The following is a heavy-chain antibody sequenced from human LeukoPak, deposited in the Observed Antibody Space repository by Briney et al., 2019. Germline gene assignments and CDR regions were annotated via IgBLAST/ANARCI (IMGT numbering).Heavy chain of an antibody. CDR3: AKDRLSNPTPYYMDV. D-gene: IGHD4-23*01. V-gene: IGHV3-23*01. CDR1: GFTFSSYA. CDR2: ISGSGGST. J-gene: IGHJ6*03. Sequence: PGGSLRLSCAASGFTFSSYAMSWVRQAPGKGLEWVSAISGSGGSTYYADSVKGRFTISRDNSKNTLYLQMNSLRAEDTAVYYCAKDRLSNPTPYYMDVWGKGTTVTVSS.